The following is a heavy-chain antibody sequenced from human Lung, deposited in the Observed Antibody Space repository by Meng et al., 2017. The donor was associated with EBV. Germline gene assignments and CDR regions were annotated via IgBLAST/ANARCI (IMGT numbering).Heavy chain of an antibody. Sequence: QVQLVQSGAEVKKPGASVKVSCEASGYTLTSYAIHWVRQAPGQRLEWMGWINVANSNTKYSQKFQGRVTLTRDTSASTAYMELSSLRSEDTAVYYCAREPANSSGWGQGTLVTVSS. J-gene: IGHJ4*02. V-gene: IGHV1-3*01. CDR2: INVANSNT. CDR3: AREPANSSG. D-gene: IGHD6-19*01. CDR1: GYTLTSYA.